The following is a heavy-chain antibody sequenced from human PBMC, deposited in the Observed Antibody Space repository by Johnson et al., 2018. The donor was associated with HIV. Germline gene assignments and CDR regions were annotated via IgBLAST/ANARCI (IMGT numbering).Heavy chain of an antibody. J-gene: IGHJ3*02. D-gene: IGHD3-9*01. V-gene: IGHV3-30*02. Sequence: VQVVESGGGVVQPGRSLRLSCAASGFTVSSNYMSWVRQAPGKGLEWVAFMWYDGVNVHYADSVKGRFTISRDNSKNTLYLQMNGLRGEDTAAYYCAKAATGYGGFEIWGQGTVVAVSA. CDR1: GFTVSSNY. CDR3: AKAATGYGGFEI. CDR2: MWYDGVNV.